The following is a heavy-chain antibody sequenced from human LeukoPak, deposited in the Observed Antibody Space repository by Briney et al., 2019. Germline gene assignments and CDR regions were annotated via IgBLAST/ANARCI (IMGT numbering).Heavy chain of an antibody. V-gene: IGHV3-30*02. Sequence: GGSLRLSCAASGFSFSYYGIHWVRQAPGKGLEWVAFVRFDGNDKFYSESVKGRFTISKDTSRNTVFLQMKSLRLDDTAVYYCAKPLMRDRWFGESWGQGTLVTVSS. CDR2: VRFDGNDK. D-gene: IGHD3-10*01. CDR1: GFSFSYYG. J-gene: IGHJ5*02. CDR3: AKPLMRDRWFGES.